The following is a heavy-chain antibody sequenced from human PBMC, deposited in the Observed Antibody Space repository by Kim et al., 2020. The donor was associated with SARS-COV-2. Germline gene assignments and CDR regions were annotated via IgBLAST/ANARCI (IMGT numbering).Heavy chain of an antibody. Sequence: ASVKVSCKTSGYTFTNYGISWVRQAPGQGLEWMGWISAYNGETDYAQKFQGRVTMTTDTSTSTAYMELRSLRSDDTAVFYCARDLFYFISGRAGGMDFWGQGTTVTVSS. CDR2: ISAYNGET. CDR3: ARDLFYFISGRAGGMDF. D-gene: IGHD3-10*01. J-gene: IGHJ6*02. V-gene: IGHV1-18*01. CDR1: GYTFTNYG.